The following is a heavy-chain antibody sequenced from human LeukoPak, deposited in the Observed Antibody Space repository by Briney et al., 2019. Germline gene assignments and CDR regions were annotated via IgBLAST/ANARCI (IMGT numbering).Heavy chain of an antibody. CDR2: INHSGST. Sequence: PSETLSLTCTVSGGSISSYYWSWIRQPPGKGLEWIGEINHSGSTNYNPSLKSRVTISVDTSKNQFSLKLSSVTAADTAVYYCARRSGYRSAFDYWGQGTLVTVSS. D-gene: IGHD5-12*01. J-gene: IGHJ4*02. CDR3: ARRSGYRSAFDY. V-gene: IGHV4-34*01. CDR1: GGSISSYY.